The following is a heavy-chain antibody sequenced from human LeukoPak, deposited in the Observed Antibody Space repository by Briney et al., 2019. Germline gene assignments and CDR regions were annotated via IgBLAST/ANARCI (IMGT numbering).Heavy chain of an antibody. D-gene: IGHD2-2*01. Sequence: GRSLRLSCAASGFTFSSYAMHWVRQAPGKGLEWVAVISYDGSNKYYADSVKGRFTISRDNSKNTLYLQMNSLRAEDTALYYCAKDIGSTSYNWFDPWGQGTLVSVSS. CDR3: AKDIGSTSYNWFDP. V-gene: IGHV3-30-3*01. J-gene: IGHJ5*02. CDR2: ISYDGSNK. CDR1: GFTFSSYA.